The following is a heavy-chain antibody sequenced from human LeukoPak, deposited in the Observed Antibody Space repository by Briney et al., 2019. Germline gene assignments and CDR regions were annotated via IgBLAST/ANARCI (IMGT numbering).Heavy chain of an antibody. J-gene: IGHJ4*02. V-gene: IGHV3-74*01. CDR1: GFTFSSYW. Sequence: GGSLRLSCAVSGFTFSSYWMHWVRQAPGKGLVWVSRINSDGSSTSYADSVKGRFTISRDNAKNTLYLQMNSLRAEDTAVYYCARAVAVAGTGGFYWGQGTLVTVSS. CDR3: ARAVAVAGTGGFY. D-gene: IGHD6-19*01. CDR2: INSDGSST.